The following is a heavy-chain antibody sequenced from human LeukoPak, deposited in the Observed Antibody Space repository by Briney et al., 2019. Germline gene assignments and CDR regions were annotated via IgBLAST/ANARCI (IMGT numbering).Heavy chain of an antibody. D-gene: IGHD2-2*01. CDR3: AKFVGYCSSTSCFDY. CDR1: GFTFSSYA. V-gene: IGHV3-23*01. CDR2: ISGSGGST. J-gene: IGHJ4*02. Sequence: GGSLRLSCAASGFTFSSYAMSWVRQAPGKGLEWVSAISGSGGSTYYADSVKGRFTISRDNSENTLYLQMNSLRAEDTAVYYCAKFVGYCSSTSCFDYWGQGTLVTVSS.